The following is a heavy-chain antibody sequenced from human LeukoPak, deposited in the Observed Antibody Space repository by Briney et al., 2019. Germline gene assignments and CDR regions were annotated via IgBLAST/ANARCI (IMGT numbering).Heavy chain of an antibody. CDR2: ISGSGGST. CDR1: GFTFSSYA. V-gene: IGHV3-23*01. J-gene: IGHJ4*02. CDR3: AKVPSYYDFWSGYYPDY. Sequence: GGSLRLSCAASGFTFSSYAMGWVRQAPGKGLEWVSAISGSGGSTYYADSVKGRFTISRDNSKNTLYLQMNSLRAEDTAVYYCAKVPSYYDFWSGYYPDYWGQGTLVTVSS. D-gene: IGHD3-3*01.